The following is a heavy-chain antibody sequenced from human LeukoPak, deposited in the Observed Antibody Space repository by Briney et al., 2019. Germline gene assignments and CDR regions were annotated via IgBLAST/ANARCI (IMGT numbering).Heavy chain of an antibody. CDR1: GGSVSSGSYY. V-gene: IGHV4-61*01. CDR2: IYYSGGT. D-gene: IGHD5-18*01. CDR3: AREDTLKGLDY. Sequence: PSETLSLTCTVSGGSVSSGSYYWSWIRQPPGKGLEWIGYIYYSGGTDYNPSLKSRVTISVDTSKNQFSLKLNSVTAADTAVYYCAREDTLKGLDYWGQGTLVTVSS. J-gene: IGHJ4*02.